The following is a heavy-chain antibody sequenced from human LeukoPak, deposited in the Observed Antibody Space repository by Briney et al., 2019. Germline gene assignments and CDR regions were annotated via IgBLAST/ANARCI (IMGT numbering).Heavy chain of an antibody. CDR2: ISSGSSYI. J-gene: IGHJ4*02. CDR1: GFTFSSCT. Sequence: PGGSLRLSCAASGFTFSSCTMNWVRQAPGKGLEWVSSISSGSSYIYYADSVKGRFTISRDNAKNSLYLQMNSLRAEDTALYYCASIPPSSYSSNWKRFDYWGQGTLVTVSS. CDR3: ASIPPSSYSSNWKRFDY. V-gene: IGHV3-21*01. D-gene: IGHD6-13*01.